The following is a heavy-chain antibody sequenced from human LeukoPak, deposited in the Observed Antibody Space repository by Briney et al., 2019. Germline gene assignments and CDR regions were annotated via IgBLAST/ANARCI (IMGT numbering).Heavy chain of an antibody. CDR2: ISSYNGNT. V-gene: IGHV1-18*01. CDR1: GYTFTSYG. Sequence: GASVKVSCKASGYTFTSYGISWVRQAPGQGLEWMGWISSYNGNTNYAQKLQGRVTMTRDTSISTAYMELSRLRSDDTAVYYCAREGQTYYYDSSGYYPYDYWGQGTLVTVSS. J-gene: IGHJ4*02. CDR3: AREGQTYYYDSSGYYPYDY. D-gene: IGHD3-22*01.